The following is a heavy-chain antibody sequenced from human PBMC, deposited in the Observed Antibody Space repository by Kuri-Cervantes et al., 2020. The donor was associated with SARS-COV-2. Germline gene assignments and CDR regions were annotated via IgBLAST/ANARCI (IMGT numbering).Heavy chain of an antibody. Sequence: ASVKVSCKASGYTFTSYYMHWVRQAPGQGLEWMGIINPSGGSTSYAQKFQGRATMTTDTPTSTAYMELRSLRSDDTAVYYCARDENYDFWSGYYPPLALWGQGTLVTVSS. J-gene: IGHJ4*02. V-gene: IGHV1-46*01. CDR2: INPSGGST. CDR3: ARDENYDFWSGYYPPLAL. CDR1: GYTFTSYY. D-gene: IGHD3-3*01.